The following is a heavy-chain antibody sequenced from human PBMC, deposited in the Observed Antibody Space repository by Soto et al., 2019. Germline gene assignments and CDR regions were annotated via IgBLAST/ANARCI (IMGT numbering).Heavy chain of an antibody. D-gene: IGHD6-13*01. CDR1: GGTFSSYA. CDR2: IIPIFGTA. J-gene: IGHJ5*02. V-gene: IGHV1-69*01. CDR3: AREERAGIAAAGSWFDP. Sequence: VSCKASGGTFSSYAISWVRQAPGQGLEWMGGIIPIFGTANYAQKFQGRVTITADESTSTAYMELSSLRSEDTAVYYCAREERAGIAAAGSWFDPWGQGTLVTVSS.